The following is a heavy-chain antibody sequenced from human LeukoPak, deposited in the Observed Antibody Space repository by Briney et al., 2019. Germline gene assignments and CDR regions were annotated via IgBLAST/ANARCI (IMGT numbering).Heavy chain of an antibody. CDR2: FHYSGSI. D-gene: IGHD3-22*01. Sequence: SETLSLTCTVSNYWSWIRQPPGKGLAWIGYFHYSGSINYNPSLKSRVTISLDTSKNQFSLKLTSVTAADTAVYCCARQREDFYYDSSGYYYFDSWGQGTLVTVSS. J-gene: IGHJ4*02. CDR1: NY. CDR3: ARQREDFYYDSSGYYYFDS. V-gene: IGHV4-59*08.